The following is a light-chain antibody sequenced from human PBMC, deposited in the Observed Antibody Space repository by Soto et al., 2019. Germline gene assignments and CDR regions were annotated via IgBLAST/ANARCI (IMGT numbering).Light chain of an antibody. V-gene: IGKV1-39*01. J-gene: IGKJ4*01. CDR2: AAS. Sequence: DIQMTQSPSSLSASVGDRVTITCRASQSISSYLNWYQQKPGKAPKLLIYAASSLQSGVPSRFSCSGSWTDFTLTISSLPPEDFASYYWQQSYSTPLTFGGGTEVEIK. CDR1: QSISSY. CDR3: QQSYSTPLT.